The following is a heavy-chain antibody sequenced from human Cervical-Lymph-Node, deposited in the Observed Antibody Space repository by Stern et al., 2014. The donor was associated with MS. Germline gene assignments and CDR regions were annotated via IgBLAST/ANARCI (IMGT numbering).Heavy chain of an antibody. V-gene: IGHV4-39*01. CDR2: IYYSGST. J-gene: IGHJ6*02. CDR1: GGSISSSSYY. D-gene: IGHD3-3*02. Sequence: QVQLQESGPGLVKPSETLSLTCTVSGGSISSSSYYWGWIRQPPGKGLEXIGSIYYSGSTYYNPSLKSRVTISVDTSNNQVSLKLSSVTAADTAVYYCASPGPLLGSHYYYYYGMDVWGQGTTVTVSS. CDR3: ASPGPLLGSHYYYYYGMDV.